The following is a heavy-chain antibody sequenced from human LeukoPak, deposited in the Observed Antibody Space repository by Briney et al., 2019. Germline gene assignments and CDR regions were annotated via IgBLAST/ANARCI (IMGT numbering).Heavy chain of an antibody. V-gene: IGHV3-21*01. CDR2: ISSSSTYI. D-gene: IGHD1-7*01. Sequence: GGSLRLSCAAPGFTFGSYSMNWVRQAPGKGLEWVSSISSSSTYIYYADSVKGRFTISRDNAKNSLYLQMNSLRAEDTAVYYCARDWNLFDPWGQGTLVAVSS. CDR3: ARDWNLFDP. J-gene: IGHJ5*02. CDR1: GFTFGSYS.